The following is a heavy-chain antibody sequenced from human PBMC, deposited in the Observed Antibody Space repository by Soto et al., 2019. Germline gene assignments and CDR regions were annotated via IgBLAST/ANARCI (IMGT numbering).Heavy chain of an antibody. CDR1: GFSFSTSP. V-gene: IGHV3-30*18. Sequence: VGSLRLSCAASGFSFSTSPMHWVRQAPGKGLEWVAVISYDGSNKYYADSVKGRFTISRDNSKNTLYLQMNSLRAEDTAVYYCAKSSGVAGLYYFDYWGQGTLVTVSS. J-gene: IGHJ4*02. D-gene: IGHD6-13*01. CDR2: ISYDGSNK. CDR3: AKSSGVAGLYYFDY.